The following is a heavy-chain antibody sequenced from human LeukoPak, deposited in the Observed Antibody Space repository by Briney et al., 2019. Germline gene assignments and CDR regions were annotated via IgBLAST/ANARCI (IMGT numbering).Heavy chain of an antibody. CDR3: ATYYYDSSGYYSFDY. V-gene: IGHV1-69*13. J-gene: IGHJ4*02. CDR1: GGTFSSYA. Sequence: GASVKVSCKASGGTFSSYAISWVRQAPGQGLEWMGGIIPIFGTANYAQKFQGRVTITADESTSTAYMELSSLRSEDTAVYYRATYYYDSSGYYSFDYWGQGTLVTVSS. CDR2: IIPIFGTA. D-gene: IGHD3-22*01.